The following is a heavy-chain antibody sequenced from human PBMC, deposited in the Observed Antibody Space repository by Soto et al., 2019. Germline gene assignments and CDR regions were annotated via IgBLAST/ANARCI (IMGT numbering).Heavy chain of an antibody. CDR2: IYYSGNT. Sequence: NPSETLSRTCTVSGDSVTTGNYYGSWIRQPPRKGLEWIGYIYYSGNTNCSPSLKSRVTLPLDRSNNQFSLNLSSVTAADTVVYFCARVPVDTSMTCGFEPWGQGNLVTGS. CDR3: ARVPVDTSMTCGFEP. D-gene: IGHD5-18*01. J-gene: IGHJ5*01. V-gene: IGHV4-61*01. CDR1: GDSVTTGNYY.